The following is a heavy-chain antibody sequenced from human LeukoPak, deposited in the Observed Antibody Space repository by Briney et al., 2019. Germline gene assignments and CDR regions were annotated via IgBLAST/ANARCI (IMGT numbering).Heavy chain of an antibody. CDR2: IKSKTDGGTT. V-gene: IGHV3-15*01. Sequence: GGSLRLSCAASGFTLSNAWMSWVRQAPGRGLEWVGRIKSKTDGGTTDYAEPVKGRITISRDDSKNTLYLQMNSLATEDTAVYYCTRIFYYGTRGYYPDFWGQGTLVTVSS. D-gene: IGHD3-22*01. CDR3: TRIFYYGTRGYYPDF. J-gene: IGHJ4*02. CDR1: GFTLSNAW.